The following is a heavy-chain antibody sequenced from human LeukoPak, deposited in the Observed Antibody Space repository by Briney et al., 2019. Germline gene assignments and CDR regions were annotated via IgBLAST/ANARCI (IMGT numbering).Heavy chain of an antibody. CDR3: AGGRGYCIGGICHLPVDY. CDR1: GGSLSGYF. CDR2: INDSGCT. V-gene: IGHV4-34*01. Sequence: SETLSLTCAVYGGSLSGYFWSWIRQPPGKGLEWIGEINDSGCTNYNPSLKSRVTMSVDTSKNQFSLRLSSVTAADTAVYYCAGGRGYCIGGICHLPVDYWGQGTHVTVSS. D-gene: IGHD2-8*02. J-gene: IGHJ4*02.